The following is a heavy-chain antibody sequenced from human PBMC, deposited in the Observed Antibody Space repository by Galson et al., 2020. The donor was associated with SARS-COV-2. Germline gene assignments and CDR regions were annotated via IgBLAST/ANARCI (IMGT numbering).Heavy chain of an antibody. CDR2: IDTAGDT. J-gene: IGHJ4*02. D-gene: IGHD3-10*01. CDR3: ARRQYGSGSRHYYFDY. CDR1: GFTFSSYD. Sequence: GESLKISCAASGFTFSSYDMHWVREATGKGLEWVSGIDTAGDTYYPGSVKGRFTISRESAKNSLYLQMNSLRVGDTAVYYCARRQYGSGSRHYYFDYWGQGTLVTVSS. V-gene: IGHV3-13*04.